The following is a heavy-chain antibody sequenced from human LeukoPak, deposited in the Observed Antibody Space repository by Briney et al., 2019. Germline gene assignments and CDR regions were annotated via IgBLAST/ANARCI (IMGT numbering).Heavy chain of an antibody. V-gene: IGHV3-23*01. D-gene: IGHD5-24*01. J-gene: IGHJ2*01. Sequence: PSETLSLTCAVYGGSFSGYYWSWIRQPPGKGLEWVSGISGSGGTTYYADSVKGRFTISRDNSKKTLYLLMNSLRAEDTAVYYCARDGSRWLQFPPFWYFDLWGRGTLVTVSS. CDR2: ISGSGGTT. CDR1: GGSFSGYY. CDR3: ARDGSRWLQFPPFWYFDL.